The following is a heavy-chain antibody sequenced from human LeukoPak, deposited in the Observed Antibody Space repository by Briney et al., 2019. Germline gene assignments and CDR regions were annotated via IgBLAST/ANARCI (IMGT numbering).Heavy chain of an antibody. V-gene: IGHV1-46*01. CDR3: ARTAGRTFDY. D-gene: IGHD6-6*01. J-gene: IGHJ4*02. CDR1: GYISTSFY. Sequence: ASVKVSCKASGYISTSFYMHWVRQAPGLGLEWMGIINPSGGNTGYAQRFQGRVTMTRDTSTSTVYMELSSLRSEDTAVYYCARTAGRTFDYWGQGTLVTVSS. CDR2: INPSGGNT.